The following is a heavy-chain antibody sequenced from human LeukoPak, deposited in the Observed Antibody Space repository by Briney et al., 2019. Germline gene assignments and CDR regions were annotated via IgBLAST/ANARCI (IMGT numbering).Heavy chain of an antibody. J-gene: IGHJ4*02. V-gene: IGHV3-15*01. D-gene: IGHD2-15*01. CDR3: TTDPPQFNYCSGGSCLFDY. Sequence: GGSLRLSCAASGFTFSSYAMSWVRQAPGKGLEWVGRIKSKTNGGTTDCAVPVKGRFTISRDDSKNTLYLQMDNLKTEDTAVYHCTTDPPQFNYCSGGSCLFDYWGQGTLVTVSS. CDR1: GFTFSSYA. CDR2: IKSKTNGGTT.